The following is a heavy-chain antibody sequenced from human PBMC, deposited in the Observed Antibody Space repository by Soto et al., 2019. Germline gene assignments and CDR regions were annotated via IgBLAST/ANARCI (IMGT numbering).Heavy chain of an antibody. CDR1: GFTFSSYG. V-gene: IGHV3-30*18. Sequence: GGSLRLSCAASGFTFSSYGMHWVRQAPGKGLEWVAVISYDGSNKYYADSVKGRFTIPRDNSKNTLYLQMNSLRAEDTAVYYCAKELRFLEWLFPFDYWGQGTLVTVSS. CDR2: ISYDGSNK. D-gene: IGHD3-3*01. CDR3: AKELRFLEWLFPFDY. J-gene: IGHJ4*02.